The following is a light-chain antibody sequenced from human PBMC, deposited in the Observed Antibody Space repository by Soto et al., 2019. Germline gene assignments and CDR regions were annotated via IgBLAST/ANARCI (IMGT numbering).Light chain of an antibody. CDR2: DAS. CDR3: QHYGNSPYT. J-gene: IGKJ2*01. CDR1: QTVSIN. V-gene: IGKV3D-15*01. Sequence: EIVMTQSPATLSVSPGERATLSCRASQTVSINLAWYQQKPGQAPRLLIFDASSSATGVPGRFSGSGSGTEFTLTLSRLESEDFAVYYCQHYGNSPYTFGQWSKVEI.